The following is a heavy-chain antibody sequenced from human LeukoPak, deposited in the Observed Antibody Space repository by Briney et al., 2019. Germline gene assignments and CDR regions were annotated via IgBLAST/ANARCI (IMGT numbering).Heavy chain of an antibody. V-gene: IGHV3-74*01. Sequence: GGSLRLSCAVSGFSLGSYWMHWVRQVPGKGLVWVSRITSDGSRTFYADSVKGRFTISRDNAKNSLYLQMNSLRAEDTAVYYCARERYCGGDCSDAFDIWGQGTMVTVSS. D-gene: IGHD2-21*02. CDR1: GFSLGSYW. CDR2: ITSDGSRT. J-gene: IGHJ3*02. CDR3: ARERYCGGDCSDAFDI.